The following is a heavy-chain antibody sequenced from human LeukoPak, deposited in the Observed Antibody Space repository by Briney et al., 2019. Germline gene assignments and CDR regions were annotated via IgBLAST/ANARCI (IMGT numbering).Heavy chain of an antibody. CDR2: ISSSSNYI. D-gene: IGHD6-19*01. CDR3: ARGTLGAWGW. CDR1: GFTFSSYD. Sequence: GGSLRLSCAASGFTFSSYDMNWVRQAPGKGLEWVSSISSSSNYIHYADSVKGRLTISRDNAKNSLYLQMNSLRAEDTAVYFCARGTLGAWGWWGQGTLVTVSS. J-gene: IGHJ4*02. V-gene: IGHV3-21*01.